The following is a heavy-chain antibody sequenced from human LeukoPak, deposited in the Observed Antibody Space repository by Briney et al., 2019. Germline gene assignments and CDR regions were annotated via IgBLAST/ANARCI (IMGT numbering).Heavy chain of an antibody. CDR2: ISSSSSYI. J-gene: IGHJ3*02. Sequence: GGSLRLSCAASGFTFSSSAMSWVRQAPGEGLEWVSSISSSSSYIYYADSVKGRFTISRDNAKNSLYLQMNSLRAEDTAVYYCARDRPFDIWGQGTMVTVSS. CDR3: ARDRPFDI. V-gene: IGHV3-21*01. CDR1: GFTFSSSA.